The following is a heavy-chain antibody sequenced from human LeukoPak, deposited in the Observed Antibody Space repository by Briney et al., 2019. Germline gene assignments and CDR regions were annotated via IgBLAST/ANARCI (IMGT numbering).Heavy chain of an antibody. Sequence: PSETLSLTCDVYGASFTGYSWSWIRQSPGKGLEWIGEMNQRGSMNYNPSLKSRVTISVDRSKNQFSLKLSSVTAADTAVYYCARELELRYWGQGTLVTVSS. CDR1: GASFTGYS. J-gene: IGHJ4*02. CDR3: ARELELRY. V-gene: IGHV4-34*01. D-gene: IGHD1-7*01. CDR2: MNQRGSM.